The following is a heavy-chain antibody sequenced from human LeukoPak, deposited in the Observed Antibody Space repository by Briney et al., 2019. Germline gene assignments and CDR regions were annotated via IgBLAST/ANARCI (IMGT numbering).Heavy chain of an antibody. J-gene: IGHJ4*02. CDR3: ARDKGGDSGYDYASLYYFDY. CDR1: GFTFSSYS. D-gene: IGHD5-12*01. Sequence: GGSLRLSCAASGFTFSSYSMNWVRHAPGKGLEWVSYISSSSSTIYYADSVKGRFTISRDNAKNSLYLQMNSLRDEDTAVYYCARDKGGDSGYDYASLYYFDYWGQGTLVTVSS. CDR2: ISSSSSTI. V-gene: IGHV3-48*02.